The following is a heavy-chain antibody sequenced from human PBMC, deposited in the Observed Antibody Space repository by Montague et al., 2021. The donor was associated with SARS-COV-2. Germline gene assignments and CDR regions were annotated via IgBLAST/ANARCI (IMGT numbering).Heavy chain of an antibody. CDR1: GAPITDFY. CDR2: IYYSGST. CDR3: ARHALGYFDWLNEGYFDY. V-gene: IGHV4-59*08. Sequence: SETLSLTCTVSGAPITDFYWSWIRQPPGKGMEWIGYIYYSGSTNYNPSLKSRVTISVDTSKNQFSLKLSSVTAADTAVYYCARHALGYFDWLNEGYFDYWGQGTLVTVSS. D-gene: IGHD3-9*01. J-gene: IGHJ4*02.